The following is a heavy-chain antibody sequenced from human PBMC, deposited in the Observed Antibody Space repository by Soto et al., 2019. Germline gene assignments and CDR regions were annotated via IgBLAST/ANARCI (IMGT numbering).Heavy chain of an antibody. V-gene: IGHV4-39*01. D-gene: IGHD2-2*01. Sequence: SETLSLTCTVSGGSISSSSYYWGWIRQPPGKGLEWIGSIYYSGSTYYNPSLKSRVTISVDTSKNQFSLKLSSVTAADTAVYYCARMRPYCSSTSCYGQNWFDPWGQGTLGTVSS. CDR1: GGSISSSSYY. CDR3: ARMRPYCSSTSCYGQNWFDP. CDR2: IYYSGST. J-gene: IGHJ5*02.